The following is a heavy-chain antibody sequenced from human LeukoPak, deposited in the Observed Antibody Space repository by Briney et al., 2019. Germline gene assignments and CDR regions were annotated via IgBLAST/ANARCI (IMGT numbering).Heavy chain of an antibody. D-gene: IGHD4-23*01. CDR2: INPSGGST. V-gene: IGHV1-46*01. CDR3: ARDDYGGNSRWFDP. CDR1: GGTFSSYA. Sequence: ASVKVSCKASGGTFSSYAISWVRQAPGQGLEWMGIINPSGGSTSYAQKFQGRVTMTRDTSTSTVYMELSSLRSEDTAVYYCARDDYGGNSRWFDPWGQGTLVTVSS. J-gene: IGHJ5*02.